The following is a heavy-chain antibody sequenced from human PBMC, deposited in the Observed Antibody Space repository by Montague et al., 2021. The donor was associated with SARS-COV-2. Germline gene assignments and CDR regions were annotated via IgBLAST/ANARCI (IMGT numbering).Heavy chain of an antibody. CDR1: GGSVSSGGYY. V-gene: IGHV4-61*08. J-gene: IGHJ4*02. CDR2: IYYSGST. Sequence: SETLSLTCTVSGGSVSSGGYYWSWIRRPPGKGLEWIGYIYYSGSTNYNPSLKSRVTISLDTSKNQFSLKLTSVTAADTAVYYCTRVSLAAAATRSDYWSQGTLVTVSS. CDR3: TRVSLAAAATRSDY. D-gene: IGHD6-13*01.